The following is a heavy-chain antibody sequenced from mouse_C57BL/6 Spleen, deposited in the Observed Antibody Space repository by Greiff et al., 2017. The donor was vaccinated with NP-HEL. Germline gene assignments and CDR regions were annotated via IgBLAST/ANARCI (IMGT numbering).Heavy chain of an antibody. Sequence: QVQLQQPGAELVMPGASVKLSCKASGYTFTSYWMHWVKQRPGQGLEWIGEIDPSDSYTNYNQKFKGKSTLTVDKSSSTAYMQLSSLTSEDSAVYYCARYGYQPFDYWGQGTTLTVSS. D-gene: IGHD2-2*01. V-gene: IGHV1-69*01. CDR1: GYTFTSYW. CDR2: IDPSDSYT. J-gene: IGHJ2*01. CDR3: ARYGYQPFDY.